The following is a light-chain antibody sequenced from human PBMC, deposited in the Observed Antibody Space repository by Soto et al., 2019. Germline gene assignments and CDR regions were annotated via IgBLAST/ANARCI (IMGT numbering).Light chain of an antibody. J-gene: IGKJ2*01. CDR1: QSVSSNY. V-gene: IGKV3-20*01. Sequence: EIVLTQSPGTLSLSPGQRATLSCRTNQSVSSNYLAWYQQKPGQAPRLLIYGASNRATGIPDKFSGSGSGTDFTLTISRLEPEDFAVYYCQHYGSSPPYTFGQGTKVEIK. CDR3: QHYGSSPPYT. CDR2: GAS.